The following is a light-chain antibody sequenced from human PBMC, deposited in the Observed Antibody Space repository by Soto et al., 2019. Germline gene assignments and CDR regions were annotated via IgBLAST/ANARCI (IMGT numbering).Light chain of an antibody. CDR2: DAS. Sequence: EIVLTQSPATLSLSPGERATLSCRASQSVSSYLAWYQQKPGQAPRLLIYDASNRATGIPARFSGSGSGTDFTLTICSLVPEDFAVYYCQQRSNWPPGLTFGGGTKVDIK. CDR1: QSVSSY. V-gene: IGKV3-11*01. J-gene: IGKJ4*01. CDR3: QQRSNWPPGLT.